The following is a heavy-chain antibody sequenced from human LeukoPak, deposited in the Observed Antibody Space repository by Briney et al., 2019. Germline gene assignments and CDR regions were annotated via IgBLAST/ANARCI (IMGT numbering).Heavy chain of an antibody. CDR1: GFTFSSYT. Sequence: KTGGSLRLSCAASGFTFSSYTMNWVRQAPGKGLEWVSYISSSGSTIYYADSVKGRFTISRDNAKSSLYLQMNSLRAEDTAVYYCAKDRGGFGEYIDYWGQGTLVTVSS. V-gene: IGHV3-48*04. D-gene: IGHD3-10*01. CDR3: AKDRGGFGEYIDY. CDR2: ISSSGSTI. J-gene: IGHJ4*02.